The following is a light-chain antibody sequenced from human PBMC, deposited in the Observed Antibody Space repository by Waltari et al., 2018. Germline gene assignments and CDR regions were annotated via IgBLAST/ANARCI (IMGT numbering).Light chain of an antibody. V-gene: IGKV3-11*01. CDR2: DAS. CDR1: QSVSSY. J-gene: IGKJ1*01. CDR3: QQRSNWLWT. Sequence: QSPATLSLSPGERATLSCRASQSVSSYLAWYQQKPGQAPRLLIYDASNRATGIPARFSGSGSGTDFTLTISSLEPEDFAVYYCQQRSNWLWTFGQGTKVEIK.